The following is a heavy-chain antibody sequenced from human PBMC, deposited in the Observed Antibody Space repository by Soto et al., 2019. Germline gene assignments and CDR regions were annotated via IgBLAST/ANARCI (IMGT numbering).Heavy chain of an antibody. D-gene: IGHD3-22*01. Sequence: GGSLRLSCAAPGFTFSSYAMSWVPQAPGKGLEWVSAISGSGGRTYYAESVKGRFTISRDNSKNTLYLQMNSLRAEDTAVYYCAALIVVVMYPDYWGQGTLVTVS. CDR2: ISGSGGRT. J-gene: IGHJ4*02. CDR1: GFTFSSYA. CDR3: AALIVVVMYPDY. V-gene: IGHV3-23*01.